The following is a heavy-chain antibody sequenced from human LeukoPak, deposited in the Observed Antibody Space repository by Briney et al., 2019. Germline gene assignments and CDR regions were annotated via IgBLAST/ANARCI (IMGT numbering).Heavy chain of an antibody. CDR3: AKERPHGMDV. Sequence: GGSLRPSCTASGFTFSSYNMNWVRQAPGKGLEWVSTITSTSTYIAYADSVKGRFTISRDNADNSVYLQVNSLRADDTAVYYCAKERPHGMDVWGQGTSVTVSS. J-gene: IGHJ6*02. CDR1: GFTFSSYN. D-gene: IGHD6-6*01. V-gene: IGHV3-21*01. CDR2: ITSTSTYI.